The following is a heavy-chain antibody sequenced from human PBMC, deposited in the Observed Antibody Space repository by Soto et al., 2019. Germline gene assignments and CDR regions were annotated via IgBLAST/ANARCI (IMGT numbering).Heavy chain of an antibody. D-gene: IGHD2-15*01. J-gene: IGHJ5*02. CDR1: GDTFSGHY. CDR3: VRVGSMAATPVAT. CDR2: INFNTGGT. V-gene: IGHV1-2*02. Sequence: QVLLVQSGAEVKKPGASVKVSCKASGDTFSGHYLHWVRQAPGQGLEWMGWINFNTGGTNSAQKIQRRVTMTRETSINPAFLELSSLAANETAVYFCVRVGSMAATPVATWGQGTLVSVSS.